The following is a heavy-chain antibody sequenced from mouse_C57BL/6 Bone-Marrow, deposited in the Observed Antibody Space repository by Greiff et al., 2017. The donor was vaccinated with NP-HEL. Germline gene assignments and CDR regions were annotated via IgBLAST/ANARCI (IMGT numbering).Heavy chain of an antibody. CDR1: GYTFTSYW. D-gene: IGHD1-1*01. CDR2: IYPGSGST. CDR3: ARSPYDYGSSHLYFDY. V-gene: IGHV1-55*01. J-gene: IGHJ2*01. Sequence: QVQLKQPGAELVKPGASVKMSCKASGYTFTSYWITWVKQRPGQGLEWIGDIYPGSGSTNYNEKFKSKATLTVDTSSSTAYMQLSSLTSEDSAVYYCARSPYDYGSSHLYFDYWGQGTTLTVSS.